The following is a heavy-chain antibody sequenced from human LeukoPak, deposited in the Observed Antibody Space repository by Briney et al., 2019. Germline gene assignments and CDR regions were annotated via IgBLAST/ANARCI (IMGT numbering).Heavy chain of an antibody. CDR1: GFTFSSYW. V-gene: IGHV3-7*01. CDR3: ARDRREGYDFWSGYANYFDY. D-gene: IGHD3-3*01. Sequence: SGGSLRLSCAASGFTFSSYWMTWVRQAPGKGLEWVANIKQGGSENYYVDSVKGRFTISRDNAKNSLYLQMNSLRAEDTAVYYCARDRREGYDFWSGYANYFDYWGQGTLVTVSS. CDR2: IKQGGSEN. J-gene: IGHJ4*02.